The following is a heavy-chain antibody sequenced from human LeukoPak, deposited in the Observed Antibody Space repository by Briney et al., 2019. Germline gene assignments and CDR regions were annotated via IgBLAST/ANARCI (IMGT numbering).Heavy chain of an antibody. J-gene: IGHJ6*04. CDR1: GGSISSYF. Sequence: SETLSLTCTVSGGSISSYFWNWIRQPPGKGLEWIGYIHYSGSTNYNPSLNSRVTISVDTSKNQFSLKLSSVTAADTAVYYCARDKVWFGESLLPDVWGKGTTVTVSS. V-gene: IGHV4-59*01. CDR3: ARDKVWFGESLLPDV. CDR2: IHYSGST. D-gene: IGHD3-10*01.